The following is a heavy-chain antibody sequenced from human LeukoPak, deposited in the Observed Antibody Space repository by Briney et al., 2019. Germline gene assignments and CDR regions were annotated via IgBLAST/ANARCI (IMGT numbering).Heavy chain of an antibody. D-gene: IGHD2-15*01. CDR3: ARAGGYCGRISCPYCFDY. CDR2: MNPNSGNT. Sequence: GASVKVSCNASGYTFTSYDINWVRQATGQGLEWMGWMNPNSGNTGYAQKFQGRVTMTRNTSISTAYMELISLRSEDTAVYYCARAGGYCGRISCPYCFDYWGQGSLVAVSS. V-gene: IGHV1-8*01. CDR1: GYTFTSYD. J-gene: IGHJ4*02.